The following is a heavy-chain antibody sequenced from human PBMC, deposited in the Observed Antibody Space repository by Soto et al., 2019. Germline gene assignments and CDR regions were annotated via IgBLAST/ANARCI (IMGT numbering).Heavy chain of an antibody. CDR3: ARAKRGGTYYYYYGMDV. J-gene: IGHJ6*02. CDR2: IIPIFGTA. D-gene: IGHD1-1*01. Sequence: QVQLVQSGAEVKKPGSSVKVSCKASGGTFSSYAISWVRQAPGQGLEWMGGIIPIFGTANYAQKFQGRVTITADESTSTAYMELSSLRSEDTAVYYGARAKRGGTYYYYYGMDVWGQGTTVTVSS. V-gene: IGHV1-69*01. CDR1: GGTFSSYA.